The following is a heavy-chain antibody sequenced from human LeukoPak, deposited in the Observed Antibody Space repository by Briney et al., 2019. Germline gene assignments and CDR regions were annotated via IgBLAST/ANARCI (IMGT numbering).Heavy chain of an antibody. CDR1: GFTFSSYA. J-gene: IGHJ3*02. V-gene: IGHV3-66*01. CDR3: ARARTGAFDI. CDR2: ISNDVAT. Sequence: GGSLRLSCAASGFTFSSYAMSWVRQAPGKGLEWVSLISNDVATYYVDSVKGRFTISRDSSKNTLSLEMNSLRGEDTAVYYCARARTGAFDIWGQGTMVTVSS.